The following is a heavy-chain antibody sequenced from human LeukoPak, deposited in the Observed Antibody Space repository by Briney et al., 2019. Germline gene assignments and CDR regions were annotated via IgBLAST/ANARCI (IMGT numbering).Heavy chain of an antibody. CDR1: AGSVNSGSYY. J-gene: IGHJ4*02. D-gene: IGHD1-26*01. CDR3: ARRSDSGSDDGEDYFDY. CDR2: IYYSGTT. Sequence: PPETLSLTCTVSAGSVNSGSYYWGWIRQPPGKGLEWIGSIYYSGTTYYNPSLRSRVTTSVDTSKNQFSLKLTSVTAADTAVYFCARRSDSGSDDGEDYFDYWGQGTLVTVSS. V-gene: IGHV4-39*01.